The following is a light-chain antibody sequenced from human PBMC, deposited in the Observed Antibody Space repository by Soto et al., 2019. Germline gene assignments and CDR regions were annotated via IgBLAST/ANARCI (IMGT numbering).Light chain of an antibody. CDR2: GAS. V-gene: IGKV3-15*01. J-gene: IGKJ2*01. CDR3: QQYNNWPRA. Sequence: EIMMTQSPATLSVSPGERATLSCRVSQSVSSNLAWYQQKPGQAPRLLIYGASTRATGIPARFSGSGSGTEFTLTISRLQSEDFAVYYCQQYNNWPRAFGQGTKLEIK. CDR1: QSVSSN.